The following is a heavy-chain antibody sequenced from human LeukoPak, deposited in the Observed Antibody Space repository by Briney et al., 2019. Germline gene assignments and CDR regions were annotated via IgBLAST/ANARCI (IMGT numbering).Heavy chain of an antibody. Sequence: GGSLRLSCAASGFTVSSNYMTWVRQAPGKGLEWVSTLYSGGGTFYADSVKGRFSTSRDNSKNTLYLQMNSLIDEDTAVYLCARDFGGLRWNYYFDYWGQGTLVTVSP. CDR3: ARDFGGLRWNYYFDY. V-gene: IGHV3-53*05. J-gene: IGHJ4*02. CDR2: LYSGGGT. D-gene: IGHD4-23*01. CDR1: GFTVSSNY.